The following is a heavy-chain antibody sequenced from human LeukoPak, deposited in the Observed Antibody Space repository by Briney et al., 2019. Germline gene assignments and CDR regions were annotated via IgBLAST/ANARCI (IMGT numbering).Heavy chain of an antibody. CDR2: IKQDGSEK. D-gene: IGHD3-9*01. CDR1: GFIFSDYV. V-gene: IGHV3-7*01. J-gene: IGHJ4*02. CDR3: ARVAFDYFDY. Sequence: GGSLRLSCEASGFIFSDYVMSWVREAPGKGLEWVANIKQDGSEKYYVDSVKGRFTISRDNAKNSLYLQMNSLRAEDTAVYYCARVAFDYFDYWGQGTPVTVSS.